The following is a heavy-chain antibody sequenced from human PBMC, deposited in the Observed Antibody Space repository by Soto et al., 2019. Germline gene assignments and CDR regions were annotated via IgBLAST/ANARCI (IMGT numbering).Heavy chain of an antibody. Sequence: GGSLRLSCAASGFTFSSYAMSWVRQAPGKGLEWVSAISGSGDKTYYPDSVKGRFTIPRDNSKNTLYLQMNSLRAEDTAIYYSAREKSSSGWFDYWGQGTLVTVS. V-gene: IGHV3-23*01. CDR2: ISGSGDKT. CDR1: GFTFSSYA. J-gene: IGHJ4*02. CDR3: AREKSSSGWFDY. D-gene: IGHD6-19*01.